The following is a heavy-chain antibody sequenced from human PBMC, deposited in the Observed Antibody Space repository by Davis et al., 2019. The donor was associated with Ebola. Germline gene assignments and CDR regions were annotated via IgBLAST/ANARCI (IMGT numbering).Heavy chain of an antibody. CDR1: GCTFSSYA. Sequence: SVKVSCKASGCTFSSYAISWVRQAPGQGLEWMGRIIPILVIANYAQKFQGRVTITADKSTSTAYMELSSLRSEDTAVYYCARAPGEWELLYFDYWGQGTLVTVSS. J-gene: IGHJ4*02. CDR3: ARAPGEWELLYFDY. CDR2: IIPILVIA. D-gene: IGHD1-26*01. V-gene: IGHV1-69*04.